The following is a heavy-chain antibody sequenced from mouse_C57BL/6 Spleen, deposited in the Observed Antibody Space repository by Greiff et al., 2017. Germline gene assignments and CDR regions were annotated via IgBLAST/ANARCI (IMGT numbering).Heavy chain of an antibody. CDR3: ARIGMVTTGFAY. V-gene: IGHV1-81*01. J-gene: IGHJ3*01. CDR1: GYTFTSYG. Sequence: VQLQQSGAELARPGASVKLSCKASGYTFTSYGISWVKQRTGQGLEWIGEIYPRSGNTYYNEKFKGKATLTADQSSSTAYLELRSLTSEDSAVYFCARIGMVTTGFAYWGKGTLVTVSA. CDR2: IYPRSGNT. D-gene: IGHD2-2*01.